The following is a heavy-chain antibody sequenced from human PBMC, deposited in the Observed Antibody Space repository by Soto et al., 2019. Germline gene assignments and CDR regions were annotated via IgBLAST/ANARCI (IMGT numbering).Heavy chain of an antibody. J-gene: IGHJ5*02. Sequence: LRLSCAASGFAFDDYVMHWVRQPPGRGLEWVSGITWNGGTIRYVDSVKGRFTISRDNAENSLYLQMNSLRPEDTAVYYCAKGGSAALIAPSGRDNWFDPWGQGTQVTVSS. V-gene: IGHV3-9*01. CDR2: ITWNGGTI. CDR1: GFAFDDYV. CDR3: AKGGSAALIAPSGRDNWFDP. D-gene: IGHD6-13*01.